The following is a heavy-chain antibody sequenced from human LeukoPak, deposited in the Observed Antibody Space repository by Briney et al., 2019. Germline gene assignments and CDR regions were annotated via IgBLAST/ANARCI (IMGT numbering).Heavy chain of an antibody. J-gene: IGHJ4*02. CDR1: GYTLTELS. CDR2: FDPEDGKT. V-gene: IGHV1-24*01. D-gene: IGHD4-17*01. CDR3: RTDRYGDYGDYIDY. Sequence: ASVKVSCKVSGYTLTELSIHWVRQAPGKGLEWMGGFDPEDGKTIYAQKFQGRVTMTEDTSISTAYMELSRLRSDDTAVYYCRTDRYGDYGDYIDYWGQGTLVTVSS.